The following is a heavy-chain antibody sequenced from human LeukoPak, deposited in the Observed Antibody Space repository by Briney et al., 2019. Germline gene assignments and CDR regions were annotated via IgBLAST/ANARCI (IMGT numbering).Heavy chain of an antibody. CDR3: AQLEKYDLLTGYAVPSFHS. V-gene: IGHV2-5*02. CDR2: IYWDDDK. D-gene: IGHD3/OR15-3a*01. J-gene: IGHJ4*02. CDR1: GFSLSIRGMG. Sequence: ESGPTLVKPTQTLTLTCTFSGFSLSIRGMGVGWIRQPPVKALEWLALIYWDDDKYYSPSLKTRLTVTKDTSKRQVVLTMTRVNPMDTATYYCAQLEKYDLLTGYAVPSFHSWGQGILVTVSS.